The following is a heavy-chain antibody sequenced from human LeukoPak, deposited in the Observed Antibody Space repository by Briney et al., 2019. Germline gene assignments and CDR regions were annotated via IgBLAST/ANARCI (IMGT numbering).Heavy chain of an antibody. V-gene: IGHV3-9*01. CDR3: AKGLRFLEWLFSPDFDY. D-gene: IGHD3-3*01. CDR1: GFTFDDYA. CDR2: ISWNSGSI. J-gene: IGHJ4*02. Sequence: PGGSLRLSRAASGFTFDDYAMHWVRQAPGKGLEWVSGISWNSGSIGYADSVKGRFTISRDNAKNSLYLQMNSLRAEDTALYHCAKGLRFLEWLFSPDFDYWGQGTLVTVSS.